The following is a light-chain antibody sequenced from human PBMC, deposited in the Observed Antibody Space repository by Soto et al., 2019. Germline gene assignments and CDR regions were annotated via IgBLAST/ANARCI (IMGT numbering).Light chain of an antibody. CDR1: QGIRNE. CDR2: AAS. J-gene: IGKJ1*01. Sequence: DIQMTQSPSSLSASVGDRVTITCRASQGIRNELGWYQHKPGKAPRRLIYAASTLQSGVPSRFGGSGSGTEFTLTITSLQPEDFATYYCLQHNSYPWTFGQGTKVDIK. V-gene: IGKV1-17*01. CDR3: LQHNSYPWT.